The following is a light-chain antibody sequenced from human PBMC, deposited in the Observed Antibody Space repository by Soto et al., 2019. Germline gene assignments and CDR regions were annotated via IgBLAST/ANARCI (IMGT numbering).Light chain of an antibody. CDR2: TSG. V-gene: IGKV1-39*01. J-gene: IGKJ2*01. CDR1: QRITTY. Sequence: IHMTQSPSSLSASVGDRVTISCRASQRITTYLNWYQQKPGEAPKLLISTSGTLQRGVPSRFSGSGSGTDFTRTITSLQRADCATYFCQQTYSTPYTFGQGTQLEIK. CDR3: QQTYSTPYT.